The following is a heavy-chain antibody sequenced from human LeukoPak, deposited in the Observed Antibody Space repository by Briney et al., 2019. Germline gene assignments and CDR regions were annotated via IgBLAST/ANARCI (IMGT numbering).Heavy chain of an antibody. CDR2: IKYDGGET. D-gene: IGHD1-14*01. J-gene: IGHJ3*01. CDR3: SRGDRSPDSP. Sequence: HTGGSLRLSCAASGFTFSNYWMTWVRQAPGKGLEWVANIKYDGGETYCADSVKDRFTISRDNAKNSRYLQMNSLRAEDTVVYYCSRGDRSPDSPGAQGTMVTVSS. CDR1: GFTFSNYW. V-gene: IGHV3-7*01.